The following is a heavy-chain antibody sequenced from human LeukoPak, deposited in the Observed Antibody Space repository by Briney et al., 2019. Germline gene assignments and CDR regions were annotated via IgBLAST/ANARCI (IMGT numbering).Heavy chain of an antibody. V-gene: IGHV1-46*01. J-gene: IGHJ3*02. CDR3: ARAAYRYSSSWNDAFDI. CDR1: GYTFTSYY. CDR2: INPSGGST. D-gene: IGHD6-13*01. Sequence: ASVKVSCKASGYTFTSYYMHWVRQAPGQGLEWMGIINPSGGSTSYAQKFQGRVTMTRGTSTSTVYMELSSLRSEDTAVYYCARAAYRYSSSWNDAFDIWGQGTMVTVSS.